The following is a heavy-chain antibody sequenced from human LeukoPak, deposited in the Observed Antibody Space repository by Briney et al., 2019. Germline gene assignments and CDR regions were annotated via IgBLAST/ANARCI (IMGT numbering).Heavy chain of an antibody. CDR3: ARSIVVVVAHFDY. D-gene: IGHD2-15*01. CDR2: INAGNGNT. J-gene: IGHJ4*02. V-gene: IGHV1-3*01. Sequence: ASVKVSCKASGYTFTSYAMHWVRQAPGQRLEWMGWINAGNGNTKYSQKFQGRVTITRDTSASTAYMEPSSLRSEDTAVYYCARSIVVVVAHFDYWGQGTLVTVSS. CDR1: GYTFTSYA.